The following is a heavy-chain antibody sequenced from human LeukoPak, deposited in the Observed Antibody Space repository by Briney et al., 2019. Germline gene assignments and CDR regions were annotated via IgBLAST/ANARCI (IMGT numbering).Heavy chain of an antibody. CDR1: GYSFTSYW. J-gene: IGHJ4*02. D-gene: IGHD3-3*01. CDR3: ARSDRSGYFSGPYFDY. V-gene: IGHV5-51*01. CDR2: IYPGDSDT. Sequence: GESLKISCKGSGYSFTSYWIGWVRQMPGKGLEWMGIIYPGDSDTRYSPSFQGQVTISADKSISTAYLQWSSLKASDTAMYYRARSDRSGYFSGPYFDYWGQGTLVTVSS.